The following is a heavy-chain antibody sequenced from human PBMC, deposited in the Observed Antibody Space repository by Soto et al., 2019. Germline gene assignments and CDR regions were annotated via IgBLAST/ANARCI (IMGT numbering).Heavy chain of an antibody. CDR3: ARDGVDGDHDAFDV. Sequence: GGSLRLSCAASGFNFKSHGMHWVRQAPGKGLEWVAAIWYDGSHKYHADSVKDRFTISRDNSKYMLYLQMDSLRVEDTAVYYCARDGVDGDHDAFDVWGQGTMVTVSS. D-gene: IGHD4-17*01. J-gene: IGHJ3*01. CDR2: IWYDGSHK. V-gene: IGHV3-33*01. CDR1: GFNFKSHG.